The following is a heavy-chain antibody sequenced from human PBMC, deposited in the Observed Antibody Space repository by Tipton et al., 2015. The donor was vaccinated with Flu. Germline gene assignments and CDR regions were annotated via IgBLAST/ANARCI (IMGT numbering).Heavy chain of an antibody. CDR1: GYSFTTYW. CDR3: ARLYSTGRTDF. V-gene: IGHV5-51*01. D-gene: IGHD2-8*02. CDR2: IYPGDSDT. Sequence: MQLVQSGAVVKKPGESLRISCKGFGYSFTTYWIGWVRQMPGNGLEWVGIIYPGDSDTKYSPSVQGQVTMSVDKSITTAYLQWGSLKASDTGMYYCARLYSTGRTDFWGQGTLVTVSP. J-gene: IGHJ4*02.